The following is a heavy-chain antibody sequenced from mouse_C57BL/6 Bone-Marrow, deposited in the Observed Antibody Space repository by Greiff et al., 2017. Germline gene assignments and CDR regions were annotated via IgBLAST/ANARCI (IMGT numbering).Heavy chain of an antibody. V-gene: IGHV2-6*01. CDR1: GFSLTSYG. CDR2: IWGVGST. J-gene: IGHJ4*01. Sequence: QVHVKQSGPGLVAPSQSLSITCTVSGFSLTSYGVDWVRQSPGKGLEWLGVIWGVGSTNYNSALKSRLSISKDNSKSQVFLKMNSLQTDDTAMYYCASDLSDAMDYWGQGTSVTVSS. D-gene: IGHD1-1*01. CDR3: ASDLSDAMDY.